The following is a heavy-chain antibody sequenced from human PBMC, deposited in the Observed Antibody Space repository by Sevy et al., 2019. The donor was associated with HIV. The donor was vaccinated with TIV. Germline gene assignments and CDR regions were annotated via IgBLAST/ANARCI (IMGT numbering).Heavy chain of an antibody. J-gene: IGHJ1*01. V-gene: IGHV3-23*01. CDR3: AQDQEVTGWYSEFFHH. CDR2: ISGSGEST. Sequence: GGSLRLSCAASGFTFDNYAMNWVRQAPGKGLEWVSGISGSGESTYYADSVKGRFIISRDSPKNTVYLQMNSLRAEDTAIYYCAQDQEVTGWYSEFFHHWGQGTLVTVSS. D-gene: IGHD6-19*01. CDR1: GFTFDNYA.